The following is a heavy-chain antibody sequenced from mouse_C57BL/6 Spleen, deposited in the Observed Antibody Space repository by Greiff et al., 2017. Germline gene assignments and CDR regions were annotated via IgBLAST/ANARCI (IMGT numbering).Heavy chain of an antibody. CDR1: GYTFTDYE. J-gene: IGHJ3*01. V-gene: IGHV1-15*01. CDR2: IDPETGGT. Sequence: QVQLQQSGAELVRPGASVTLSCKASGYTFTDYEMHWVKQTPVHGLEWIGAIDPETGGTAYNQKFKGKAILTADKSSSTAYMELRSLTSENDAVYNCTRKRYGNYDWFAYWGQGTLVTVSA. D-gene: IGHD2-10*02. CDR3: TRKRYGNYDWFAY.